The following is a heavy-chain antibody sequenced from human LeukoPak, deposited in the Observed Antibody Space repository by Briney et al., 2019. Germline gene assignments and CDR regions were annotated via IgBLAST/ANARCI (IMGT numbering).Heavy chain of an antibody. J-gene: IGHJ4*02. Sequence: GGSLRLSCAASGFTFSDYYMSWIRQAPGKGLEWVGLIKSKIDGGTTDFAAPVKGRFTISRDDSKHTLYLQMNSLKSEDTAVYYCTIGYGHSDFDYWGQGTLVTVSS. CDR2: IKSKIDGGTT. V-gene: IGHV3-15*01. CDR1: GFTFSDYY. CDR3: TIGYGHSDFDY. D-gene: IGHD3-3*02.